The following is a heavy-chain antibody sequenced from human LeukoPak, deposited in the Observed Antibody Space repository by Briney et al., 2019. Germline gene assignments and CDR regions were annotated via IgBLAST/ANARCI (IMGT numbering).Heavy chain of an antibody. CDR3: ARVGYSYGYDY. CDR2: INGGGSST. D-gene: IGHD5-18*01. CDR1: GFTFSDYW. Sequence: GGSLRLSCAASGFTFSDYWMRWVRQAPGKGLVWVSRINGGGSSTMYADSVKGRFTISRDNAKNTLFLQMNSLRAEDTAVYYCARVGYSYGYDYWGQGTLVTVSS. J-gene: IGHJ4*02. V-gene: IGHV3-74*03.